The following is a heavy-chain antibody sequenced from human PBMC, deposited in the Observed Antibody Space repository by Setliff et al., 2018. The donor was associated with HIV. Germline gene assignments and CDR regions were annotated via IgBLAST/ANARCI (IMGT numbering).Heavy chain of an antibody. V-gene: IGHV3-23*01. CDR3: ASVLRYYGSGSYPFGY. Sequence: GGSLRLSCAASGFTFISYAMSWVRQAPGKGLEWVSTISACGNSPYYVDSVKGRFTISRDNSKNTLYLQMNSLRAEDTAVYYCASVLRYYGSGSYPFGYWGQGTLVTISS. CDR1: GFTFISYA. D-gene: IGHD3-10*01. J-gene: IGHJ4*02. CDR2: ISACGNSP.